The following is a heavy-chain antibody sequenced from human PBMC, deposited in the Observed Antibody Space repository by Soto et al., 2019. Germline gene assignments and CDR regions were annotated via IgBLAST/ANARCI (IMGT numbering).Heavy chain of an antibody. CDR2: IKQDGSEK. D-gene: IGHD6-19*01. J-gene: IGHJ3*02. CDR1: GFTFSSYW. Sequence: EVQLVESGGGLVQPGGSLRLSCAASGFTFSSYWMSWVRQAPGKGLEWVANIKQDGSEKYYVDSVKGRFTISRDNAKNSLYLQMNSLRAEDTAVYYCARGRSGWYQDAFDIWGQGTMVTVSS. V-gene: IGHV3-7*05. CDR3: ARGRSGWYQDAFDI.